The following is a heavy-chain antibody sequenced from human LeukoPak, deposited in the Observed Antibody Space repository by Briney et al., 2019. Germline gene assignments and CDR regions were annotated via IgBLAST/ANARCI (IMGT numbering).Heavy chain of an antibody. V-gene: IGHV1-8*01. D-gene: IGHD3-10*01. Sequence: ASVKVSCKASGYTFTSYDINWVRQATGQGLEWMGWMNPNSGNTGYAQKFQGRVTMTRNTSISTAYMELRSLRSEDTAVYYCARGPPTLLWFGPTENLDYWGQGTLVTVSS. CDR1: GYTFTSYD. CDR3: ARGPPTLLWFGPTENLDY. CDR2: MNPNSGNT. J-gene: IGHJ4*02.